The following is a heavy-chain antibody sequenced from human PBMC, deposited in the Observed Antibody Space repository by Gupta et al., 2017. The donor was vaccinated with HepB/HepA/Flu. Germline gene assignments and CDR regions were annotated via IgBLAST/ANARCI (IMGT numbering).Heavy chain of an antibody. V-gene: IGHV3-23*01. D-gene: IGHD6-13*01. J-gene: IGHJ6*03. CDR3: AKGQDKSATGYYYYYYMDV. CDR2: ISGGGVST. CDR1: GFSFSTYA. Sequence: EVQLLESGEDFVQPGGSLRLSCAASGFSFSTYAMNWVRQAPGKGLEWVAGISGGGVSTHYADSVRGRFTISRDNPRNTLYLQMVSLRAEDTAVYYCAKGQDKSATGYYYYYYMDVGGKGTTVIVSS.